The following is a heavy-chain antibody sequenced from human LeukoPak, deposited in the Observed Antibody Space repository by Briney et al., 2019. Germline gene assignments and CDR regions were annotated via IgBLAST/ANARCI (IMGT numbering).Heavy chain of an antibody. CDR3: ARLTPYYYDSSGYWD. CDR1: GGSISSSSYY. Sequence: SETLSLTCTVSGGSISSSSYYWGWIRQPPGKGLEWIGSIYYSGSTYYNPSLKSRVTISVDTSKNQFSLKLSSVTAADTAVYYCARLTPYYYDSSGYWDWGQGTLVTVSS. V-gene: IGHV4-39*01. J-gene: IGHJ4*02. D-gene: IGHD3-22*01. CDR2: IYYSGST.